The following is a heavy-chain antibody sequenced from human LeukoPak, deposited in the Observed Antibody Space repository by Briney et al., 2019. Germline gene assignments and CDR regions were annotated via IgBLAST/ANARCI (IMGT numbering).Heavy chain of an antibody. Sequence: SETLSLTCTVSGGSIRSGTDYWSWIRQPAGKGLEWIGRIYMSGSTDYNPSFKSRVTMSVDTSKNQFSLRLSSVTAADTAVYYCARHVHVPMIVVILSDYFDYWGRGTPVSVSS. CDR1: GGSIRSGTDY. CDR3: ARHVHVPMIVVILSDYFDY. CDR2: IYMSGST. D-gene: IGHD3-22*01. J-gene: IGHJ4*02. V-gene: IGHV4-61*02.